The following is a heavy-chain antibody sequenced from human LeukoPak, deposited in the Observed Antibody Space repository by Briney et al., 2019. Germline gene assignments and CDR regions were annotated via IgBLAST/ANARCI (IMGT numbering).Heavy chain of an antibody. D-gene: IGHD1-1*01. CDR3: AKDDKRDGNRYFDY. CDR2: IWFDGSNQ. CDR1: GFTFSSYG. J-gene: IGHJ4*02. Sequence: GGSLRLSCAASGFTFSSYGMHWVRQAPGKGLEWVTFIWFDGSNQYYADSVKGRFTISRDNSKNTLYLQMNSLRAEDSAVYYCAKDDKRDGNRYFDYWGQGTPVTVSS. V-gene: IGHV3-30*02.